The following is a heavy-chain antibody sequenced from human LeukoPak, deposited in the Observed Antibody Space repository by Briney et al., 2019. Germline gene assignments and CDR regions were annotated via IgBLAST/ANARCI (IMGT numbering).Heavy chain of an antibody. D-gene: IGHD2-2*01. Sequence: GGSLRLSCAASGFSFSSYGMSWVRQAPGKGLEWVSIISTDGGTTHYAESVKGRFTISRDNSKNTLYLQMNSLRAGDTAVYYCAKDIVVPRPYYGMDVWGKGTTVTVSS. CDR3: AKDIVVPRPYYGMDV. J-gene: IGHJ6*04. V-gene: IGHV3-23*01. CDR1: GFSFSSYG. CDR2: ISTDGGTT.